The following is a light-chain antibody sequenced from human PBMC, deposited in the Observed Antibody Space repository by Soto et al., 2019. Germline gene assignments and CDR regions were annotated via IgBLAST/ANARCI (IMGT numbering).Light chain of an antibody. V-gene: IGLV1-40*01. J-gene: IGLJ3*02. Sequence: QSVLTQPPSVSGAPGQRVTISCTGSSSKIGAGYDVHWYQQLPGTAPKLLIYGNSNRPSGVPDRFSGSKTGTSASLAITGLQAEDEADYYCQSYDSSLSGWVFGGGTTVTVL. CDR1: SSKIGAGYD. CDR3: QSYDSSLSGWV. CDR2: GNS.